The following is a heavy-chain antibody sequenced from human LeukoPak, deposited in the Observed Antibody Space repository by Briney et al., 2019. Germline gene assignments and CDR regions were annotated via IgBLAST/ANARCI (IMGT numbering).Heavy chain of an antibody. CDR1: GFTFSSYA. D-gene: IGHD4-17*01. V-gene: IGHV3-30-3*01. J-gene: IGHJ4*02. Sequence: GGSLRLSCAASGFTFSSYAMHWVRQAPGKGLEWVAVISYDGSNKYYADSVKGRFTISRDNSKNTLYLQMNSLRAEDTAVYYCAREVTTAYYFDYWGQGTLVTVPS. CDR3: AREVTTAYYFDY. CDR2: ISYDGSNK.